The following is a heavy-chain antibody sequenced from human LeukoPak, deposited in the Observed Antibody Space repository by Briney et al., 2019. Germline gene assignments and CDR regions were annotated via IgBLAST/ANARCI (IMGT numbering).Heavy chain of an antibody. V-gene: IGHV6-1*01. CDR2: TYYRSKWYN. CDR3: VRDPRTPAFDF. Sequence: SQTLSLTCAISGDSVPSNSAAWSWIRRSPSRGLEWLGTTYYRSKWYNDYAVSVKSRITINPDTSKNQLSLQLNSVTPEDTAVYYCVRDPRTPAFDFWGQGTLVTVSS. CDR1: GDSVPSNSAA. D-gene: IGHD1-14*01. J-gene: IGHJ4*02.